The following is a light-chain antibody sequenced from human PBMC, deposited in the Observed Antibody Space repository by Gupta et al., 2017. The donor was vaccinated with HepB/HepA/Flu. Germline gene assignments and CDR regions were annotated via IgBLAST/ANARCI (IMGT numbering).Light chain of an antibody. Sequence: DIQMTQSPSSLSASVGDRVTITCRASQSISSYLNWYQQKPGKAPKLLIYAASSLQSGVPSRFSGSGSGTDVTLTISSLQPEDFATYYCQQSDSTLTFGGGTKVEIK. CDR3: QQSDSTLT. CDR1: QSISSY. V-gene: IGKV1-39*01. CDR2: AAS. J-gene: IGKJ4*01.